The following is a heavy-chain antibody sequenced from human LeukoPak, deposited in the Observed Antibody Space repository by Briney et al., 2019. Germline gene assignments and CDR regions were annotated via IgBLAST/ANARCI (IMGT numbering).Heavy chain of an antibody. D-gene: IGHD4-11*01. J-gene: IGHJ4*02. Sequence: GGSLRLSCAASGFTFSDYYMTWIRQAPGKGLEWVSYISNSGGTIYYTDSVKGRFTISRDNAKNSLYLQMNSLRAEDTAVYYCARRYSNSFDYWGQGTQVTVSS. CDR1: GFTFSDYY. CDR3: ARRYSNSFDY. V-gene: IGHV3-11*01. CDR2: ISNSGGTI.